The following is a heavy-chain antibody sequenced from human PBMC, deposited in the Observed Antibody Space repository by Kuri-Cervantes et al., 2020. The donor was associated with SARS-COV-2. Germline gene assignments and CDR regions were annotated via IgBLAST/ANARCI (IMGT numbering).Heavy chain of an antibody. CDR3: ARGRGYCSSTSCRISYYYYMDV. CDR1: GFTFSSYW. D-gene: IGHD2-2*01. Sequence: GGSLRLSCAASGFTFSSYWMSWVRQAPGKGLEWVANIKQDGSEKYYVDSVKGRFTISRDNAKNSLYLQMNSLRAEDTAVYYCARGRGYCSSTSCRISYYYYMDVWGKGTTVTVSS. CDR2: IKQDGSEK. V-gene: IGHV3-7*01. J-gene: IGHJ6*03.